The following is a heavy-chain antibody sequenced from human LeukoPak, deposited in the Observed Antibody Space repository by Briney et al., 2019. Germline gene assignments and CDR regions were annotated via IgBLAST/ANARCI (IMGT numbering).Heavy chain of an antibody. CDR1: GGSISSDY. J-gene: IGHJ5*02. CDR3: ARDSGTSGEVKFDP. V-gene: IGHV4-4*07. Sequence: SETLSLTCTVSGGSISSDYLSWIRQPAGKGLEWIGRLYNGGSTTYNPSLKSRITMSVDTSKNQFSLRLTSVTAADTAAYYCARDSGTSGEVKFDPWGQGTRVTVSS. D-gene: IGHD3-10*01. CDR2: LYNGGST.